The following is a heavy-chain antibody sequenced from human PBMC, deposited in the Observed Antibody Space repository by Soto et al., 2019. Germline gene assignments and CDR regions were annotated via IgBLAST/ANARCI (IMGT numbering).Heavy chain of an antibody. J-gene: IGHJ4*02. Sequence: QVPLVQSGAEVKKPGASVKVSCKASGYTFTSYGISWVRQAPGQVLEWMGWISAYNGNTNYAQKLQGRVTMTTDTATSTAKMDLRSLRSDDTAVYYCARERGDIVVVPAAIDYWGQGTLVTVSS. CDR2: ISAYNGNT. CDR1: GYTFTSYG. V-gene: IGHV1-18*01. CDR3: ARERGDIVVVPAAIDY. D-gene: IGHD2-2*01.